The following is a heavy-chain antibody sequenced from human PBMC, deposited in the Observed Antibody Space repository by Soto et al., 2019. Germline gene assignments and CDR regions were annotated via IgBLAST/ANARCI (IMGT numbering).Heavy chain of an antibody. J-gene: IGHJ3*02. D-gene: IGHD6-13*01. V-gene: IGHV3-23*01. CDR3: AKDLGYGSSWRYALDM. CDR1: WFTFSTCA. Sequence: GGSLRLSCAASWFTFSTCAMSWVRQAPGQGLEWVSGISGSGGITHYADSVKGRFTISRDNSRNTLHLQMISLRAEDTGVYYCAKDLGYGSSWRYALDMWGQGALVTVSS. CDR2: ISGSGGIT.